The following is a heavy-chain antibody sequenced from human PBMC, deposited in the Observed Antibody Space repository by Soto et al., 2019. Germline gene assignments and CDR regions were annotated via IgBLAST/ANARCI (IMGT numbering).Heavy chain of an antibody. CDR3: ARGFDILTFGFCLDY. V-gene: IGHV4-39*01. D-gene: IGHD3-9*01. Sequence: PSETLSLTCAVSGGSMSSSSYYWGWIRQPPGKGLEWIANMYFSGFYSGSTSYNPSLKSRVTISVDTSKNQFSLQVSSVTAADTAMYYCARGFDILTFGFCLDYWGQGTLVTVSS. J-gene: IGHJ4*02. CDR1: GGSMSSSSYY. CDR2: MYFSGFYSGST.